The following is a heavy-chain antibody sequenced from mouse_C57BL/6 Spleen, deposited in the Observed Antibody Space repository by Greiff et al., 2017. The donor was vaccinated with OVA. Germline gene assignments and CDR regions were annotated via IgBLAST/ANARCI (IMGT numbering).Heavy chain of an antibody. CDR3: ARHYYGSSRYFDV. V-gene: IGHV1-50*01. D-gene: IGHD1-1*01. Sequence: VQLQQSGAELVKPGASVKLSCKASGYTFTSYWMQWVKQRPGQGLEWIGEIDPSDSYTNYNQKFKGKATLTVDTSPSTAYMQLSSLTSEDSAVYYCARHYYGSSRYFDVWGTGTTVTVSS. CDR1: GYTFTSYW. J-gene: IGHJ1*03. CDR2: IDPSDSYT.